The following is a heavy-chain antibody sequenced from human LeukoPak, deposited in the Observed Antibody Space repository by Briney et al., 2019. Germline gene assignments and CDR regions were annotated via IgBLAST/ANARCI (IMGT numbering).Heavy chain of an antibody. J-gene: IGHJ5*02. CDR1: GFTFSSYA. CDR2: ISGSGGST. D-gene: IGHD3-9*01. Sequence: GSLRLSCAASGFTFSSYAMSWVRQAPGKGLEWVSAISGSGGSTYYADSVKGRFTISRDNSKNTLYLQMNSLRAEDTAVYYCAKVHSKYYDILTGYYEGDWFDPWGQGTLVTVSS. V-gene: IGHV3-23*01. CDR3: AKVHSKYYDILTGYYEGDWFDP.